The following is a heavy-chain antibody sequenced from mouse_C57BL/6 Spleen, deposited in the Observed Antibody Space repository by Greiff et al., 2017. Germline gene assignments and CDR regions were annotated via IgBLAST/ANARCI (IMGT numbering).Heavy chain of an antibody. CDR1: GFTFSSYA. CDR2: ISDGGSYT. D-gene: IGHD4-1*01. J-gene: IGHJ3*01. Sequence: EVKLVESGGGLVKPGGSLKLSCAASGFTFSSYAMSWVRQTPEKRLEWVATISDGGSYTYYPDNVKGRFTISRDNAKNNLYLQMRHLKSEDTAMYYCARDGLGRAWFAYWGQGTLVTVSA. CDR3: ARDGLGRAWFAY. V-gene: IGHV5-4*01.